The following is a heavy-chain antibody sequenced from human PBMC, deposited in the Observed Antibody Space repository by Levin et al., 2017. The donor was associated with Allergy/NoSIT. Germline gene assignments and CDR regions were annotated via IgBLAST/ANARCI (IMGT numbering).Heavy chain of an antibody. J-gene: IGHJ6*02. D-gene: IGHD2-15*01. CDR2: LWYDGSNK. Sequence: KGLEWVAALWYDGSNKYYEDSVKGRFTISRDNSKNTLYLQMNSLRVEDTAVYYCARVLGGGTSYSSFFGGLDVWGQGTTVTVSS. V-gene: IGHV3-33*01. CDR3: ARVLGGGTSYSSFFGGLDV.